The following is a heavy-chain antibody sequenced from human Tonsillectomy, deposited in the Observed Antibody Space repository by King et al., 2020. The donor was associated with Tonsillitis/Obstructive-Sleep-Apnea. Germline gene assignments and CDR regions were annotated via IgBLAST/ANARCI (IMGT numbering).Heavy chain of an antibody. J-gene: IGHJ4*02. D-gene: IGHD1-7*01. CDR1: GFTFDDYT. CDR2: ISWDGGST. CDR3: AKDMLTGTTGTYFDY. V-gene: IGHV3-43*01. Sequence: VQLVESGGVVVQPGGSLRLSCAASGFTFDDYTMHWVRHAPGKGLEWVSLISWDGGSTYYADSVKGRFTISRDNSKNSLYLQMNSLRTEDTALYYCAKDMLTGTTGTYFDYWGQGTLVTVSS.